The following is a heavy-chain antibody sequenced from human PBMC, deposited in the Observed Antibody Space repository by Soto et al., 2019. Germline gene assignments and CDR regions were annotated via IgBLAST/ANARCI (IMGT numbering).Heavy chain of an antibody. CDR2: IFDSGIT. J-gene: IGHJ2*01. Sequence: SETLSLTCTVSGGSISSDSWSWIRQSPGKGLQWIGSIFDSGITKYNPSLKSRVTISVDTSKNQFSLKLTSMTAADTAVYYCARLGSVELATDTNWYFELWGRGTLVTVSS. D-gene: IGHD5-12*01. CDR1: GGSISSDS. CDR3: ARLGSVELATDTNWYFEL. V-gene: IGHV4-59*08.